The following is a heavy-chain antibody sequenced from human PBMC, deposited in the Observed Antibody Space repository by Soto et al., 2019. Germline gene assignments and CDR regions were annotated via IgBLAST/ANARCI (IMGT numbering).Heavy chain of an antibody. J-gene: IGHJ6*02. V-gene: IGHV3-11*06. CDR3: ARSSGWRQVGVYNYGLDV. Sequence: QVQLVESGGGWVKPGESLRLSCIGSGFFLSNNWMTWIRQAPGKGLEWVSYISASGDYTIYADSLKGRFTISRDNARNSLWLQITSLTAEDTAVYYCARSSGWRQVGVYNYGLDVWGQGTTVRVSS. CDR2: ISASGDYT. CDR1: GFFLSNNW. D-gene: IGHD2-8*01.